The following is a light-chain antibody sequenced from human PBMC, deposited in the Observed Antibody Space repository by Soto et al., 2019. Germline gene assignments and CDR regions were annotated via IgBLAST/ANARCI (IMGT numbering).Light chain of an antibody. Sequence: EIVMTQSPVTLSVSPGERATLSCRASQFVSSNLAWYQQKPGQAPRLLISGASSRATGIPDRFSGSGSGTDFTLTISRLEPEDFALYYCQHYAHNSPITFGQGTRLEIK. CDR1: QFVSSN. CDR2: GAS. CDR3: QHYAHNSPIT. J-gene: IGKJ5*01. V-gene: IGKV3-20*01.